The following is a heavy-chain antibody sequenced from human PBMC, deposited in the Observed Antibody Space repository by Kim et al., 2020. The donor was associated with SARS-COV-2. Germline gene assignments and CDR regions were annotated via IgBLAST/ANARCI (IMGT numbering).Heavy chain of an antibody. J-gene: IGHJ4*02. Sequence: GGSLRLSCAVSGIPFSNAWFNWVRQSPGKGLEWVGRIKSKTDGGTSDPAATVKGRFAISRDDSENTLYLLMNNVKTDDSAVYYCTTVSMRWGQGTLVTVSS. D-gene: IGHD2-2*01. CDR2: IKSKTDGGTS. V-gene: IGHV3-15*01. CDR1: GIPFSNAW. CDR3: TTVSMR.